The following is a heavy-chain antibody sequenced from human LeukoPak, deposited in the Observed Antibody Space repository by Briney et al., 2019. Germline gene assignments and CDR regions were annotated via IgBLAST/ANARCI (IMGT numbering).Heavy chain of an antibody. CDR2: INHSGST. CDR3: ARNPLYYPYYYGSGSYFDY. D-gene: IGHD3-10*01. CDR1: GGSFSGYY. V-gene: IGHV4-34*01. Sequence: PSETLSLTCAAYGGSFSGYYGRWIRRPPGKGLEWIGEINHSGSTNYNPSLKSRVTISVDTSKHQFSLKLSSVTAADTAVYYCARNPLYYPYYYGSGSYFDYWGQGTLVTVSS. J-gene: IGHJ4*02.